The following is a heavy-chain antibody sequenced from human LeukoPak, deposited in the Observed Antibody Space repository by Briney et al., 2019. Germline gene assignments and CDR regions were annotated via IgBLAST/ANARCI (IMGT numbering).Heavy chain of an antibody. CDR3: ARDLMYSYGPYYYYYMDV. CDR2: ISAYNGNT. V-gene: IGHV1-18*01. D-gene: IGHD5-18*01. CDR1: GYTFTSYG. Sequence: ASVKVSCKASGYTFTSYGITWVRRAHGQGLEWMGWISAYNGNTNYAQKLQGRVTMTTDTSTSTAYMELRSLRSDDTAVYYCARDLMYSYGPYYYYYMDVWGKGTTVTVSS. J-gene: IGHJ6*03.